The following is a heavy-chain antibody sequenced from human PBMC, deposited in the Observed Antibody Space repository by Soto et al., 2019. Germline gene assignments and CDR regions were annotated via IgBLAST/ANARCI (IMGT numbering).Heavy chain of an antibody. V-gene: IGHV5-51*01. D-gene: IGHD4-17*01. CDR2: IYSSDSQT. Sequence: GEALKISCKGSGYSFSNWWIAWVRQMPGKGLEYMGIIYSSDSQTRYSPSFQGQVTISADKSISTAYLQWSSLKASDTAIYYCARHGFYGDYSSNYFDPCGHGTLVTVSS. CDR3: ARHGFYGDYSSNYFDP. J-gene: IGHJ5*02. CDR1: GYSFSNWW.